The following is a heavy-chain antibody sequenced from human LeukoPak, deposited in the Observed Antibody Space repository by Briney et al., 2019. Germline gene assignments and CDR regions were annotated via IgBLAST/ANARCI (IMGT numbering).Heavy chain of an antibody. D-gene: IGHD2-15*01. Sequence: ASVKVSCKASGYTFTDYSVHWVRQAPGQGLEWMGWVSASSGKTIYAQKVEGRVTMTTDTSTSTAYMELRSLRSDDTAVYYCARDNSWGYCNGGRCPNDAFDIWGQGTMVTVSS. J-gene: IGHJ3*02. CDR3: ARDNSWGYCNGGRCPNDAFDI. CDR1: GYTFTDYS. CDR2: VSASSGKT. V-gene: IGHV1-18*04.